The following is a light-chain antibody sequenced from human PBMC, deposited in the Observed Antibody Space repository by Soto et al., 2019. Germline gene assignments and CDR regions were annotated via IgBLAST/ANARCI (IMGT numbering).Light chain of an antibody. J-gene: IGLJ2*01. CDR3: SSYRSSGTVL. Sequence: QSALTQPASVSGSPGQSITISCTGTSSDVGGYDYVCWYQQHPGKAPKLIIYAVTNRPSGVSNRFSGSKSGNTASLSISGLQAEDEADYYCSSYRSSGTVLFGGGTQLTV. V-gene: IGLV2-14*03. CDR2: AVT. CDR1: SSDVGGYDY.